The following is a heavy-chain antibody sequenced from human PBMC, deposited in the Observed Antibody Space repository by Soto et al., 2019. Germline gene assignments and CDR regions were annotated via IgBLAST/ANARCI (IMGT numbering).Heavy chain of an antibody. CDR1: GFSINNYA. V-gene: IGHV3-30-3*01. D-gene: IGHD3-3*01. Sequence: QVQLVESGGGVVQPGRSLRLSCIASGFSINNYALHWVRRAPGRGLEWVAVISYDGSNKYYADYVVGRFTISRDNSKNTLYVQMNSLRVEDTAVYHCARRQDFGGPHYYYGMDVWGQGTAVTVSS. J-gene: IGHJ6*02. CDR3: ARRQDFGGPHYYYGMDV. CDR2: ISYDGSNK.